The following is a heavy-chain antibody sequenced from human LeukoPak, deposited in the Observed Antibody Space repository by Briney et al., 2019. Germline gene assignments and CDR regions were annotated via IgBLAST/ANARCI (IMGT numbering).Heavy chain of an antibody. D-gene: IGHD2-2*01. CDR1: GYTFHSYW. J-gene: IGHJ4*02. CDR3: ARGYCSSTSCYEHWDY. Sequence: GESLKISCKGSGYTFHSYWIAWVRQMPGEGLEWMGIIYPGDSDTRYSPSFQGQVTISADKSISTAYLQWSSLKASDTAMYYCARGYCSSTSCYEHWDYWGQGTLVTVSS. V-gene: IGHV5-51*01. CDR2: IYPGDSDT.